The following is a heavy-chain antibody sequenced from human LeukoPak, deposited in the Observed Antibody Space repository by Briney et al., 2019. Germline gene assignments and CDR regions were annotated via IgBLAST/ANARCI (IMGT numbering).Heavy chain of an antibody. CDR3: TRDSSGYYYYYYYYYMDV. CDR1: GFTFSSYW. Sequence: GGSLRLSCAASGFTFSSYWMHWVRQTPGKGLEWVGFIRSKAYGGTTEYAASVKGRFTISRDDSKSIAYLQMNSLKTEDTAVYYCTRDSSGYYYYYYYYYMDVWGKGTTVTISS. D-gene: IGHD3-22*01. J-gene: IGHJ6*03. CDR2: IRSKAYGGTT. V-gene: IGHV3-49*04.